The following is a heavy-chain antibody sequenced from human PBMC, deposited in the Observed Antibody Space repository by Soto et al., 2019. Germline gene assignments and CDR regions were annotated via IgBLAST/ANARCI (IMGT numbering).Heavy chain of an antibody. CDR1: GFNFKKFA. CDR2: ISCCGGST. J-gene: IGHJ4*02. V-gene: IGHV3-23*01. Sequence: EVQLLESGGGVVQPGGSLRRSCEASGFNFKKFAMGWVRQAPGEGLEWVSGISCCGGSTFYADSVKGRFSLARDDSKNTLSLQLNSLRVEDTAHYYCAKADGEQWLIPHLDNWGQGTLVTVS. D-gene: IGHD6-19*01. CDR3: AKADGEQWLIPHLDN.